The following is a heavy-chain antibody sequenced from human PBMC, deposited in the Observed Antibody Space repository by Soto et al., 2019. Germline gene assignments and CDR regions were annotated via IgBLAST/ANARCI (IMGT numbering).Heavy chain of an antibody. CDR3: ARESPPADY. CDR2: ISAYNGNT. J-gene: IGHJ4*02. CDR1: GYTFTSYG. V-gene: IGHV1-18*01. Sequence: QVQLVQSGAEVKKPGASVKVSCKASGYTFTSYGISWVRQAPGQGLEWMGWISAYNGNTNYAQKLPGRVTMNTDTSTSTAYLELRRLRPDDTAVYCCARESPPADYWGQGTLVTVSS.